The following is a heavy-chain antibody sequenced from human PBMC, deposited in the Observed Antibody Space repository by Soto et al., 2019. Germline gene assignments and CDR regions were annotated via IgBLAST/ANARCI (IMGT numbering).Heavy chain of an antibody. J-gene: IGHJ5*02. CDR1: GVTVSSDA. CDR2: ISGSGGST. Sequence: GGSLSLSCAASGVTVSSDAMSWVRHARGKRLEWVSAISGSGGSTYYADSVKGRFTISRDNSKNTLYLQMNSLRAEDTAVYYCAKTWYVVPAANQNWFAPWGQGTLVTVSS. CDR3: AKTWYVVPAANQNWFAP. V-gene: IGHV3-23*01. D-gene: IGHD2-2*01.